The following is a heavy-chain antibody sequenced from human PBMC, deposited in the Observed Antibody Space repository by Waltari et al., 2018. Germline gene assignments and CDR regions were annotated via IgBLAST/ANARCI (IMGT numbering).Heavy chain of an antibody. J-gene: IGHJ4*02. Sequence: EVQLVESGGGLIQPGGSLRLSCAASGFTVSSNYMSWVRQAPGKGVEWVSVIYSGGSIYCADAVKGRFTISRDNSKNTLYLQMNSLMAEDTAVYYCARAPGGYGDSWGQGTLVTVSS. CDR2: IYSGGSI. CDR3: ARAPGGYGDS. V-gene: IGHV3-53*01. CDR1: GFTVSSNY. D-gene: IGHD5-12*01.